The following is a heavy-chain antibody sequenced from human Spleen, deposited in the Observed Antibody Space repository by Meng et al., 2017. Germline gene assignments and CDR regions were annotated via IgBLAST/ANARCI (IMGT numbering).Heavy chain of an antibody. Sequence: WWSWVRQPPGKGLEWMGIIYPGDSDTTYSPSFQGQVTMSVDKSISTAYLQWNSLKASDTAMYYCARSTVTAKVYYYYGMDVWGQGTTVTVSS. J-gene: IGHJ6*02. CDR1: W. CDR2: IYPGDSDT. V-gene: IGHV5-51*01. CDR3: ARSTVTAKVYYYYGMDV. D-gene: IGHD4-17*01.